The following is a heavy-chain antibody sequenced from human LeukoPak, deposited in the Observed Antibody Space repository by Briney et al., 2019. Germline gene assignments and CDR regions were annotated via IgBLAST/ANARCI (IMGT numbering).Heavy chain of an antibody. CDR3: AKVGAGAFDY. V-gene: IGHV3-30-3*01. CDR1: GFTFSSYA. J-gene: IGHJ4*02. CDR2: ISYDGSNK. D-gene: IGHD1-26*01. Sequence: GGSLRLSCAASGFTFSSYAMHWVRQAPGKGLEWVAVISYDGSNKYYADSVKGRFTISRDNPKNTLYLQMNSLGAEDTAVYYCAKVGAGAFDYWGQGTLVTVSS.